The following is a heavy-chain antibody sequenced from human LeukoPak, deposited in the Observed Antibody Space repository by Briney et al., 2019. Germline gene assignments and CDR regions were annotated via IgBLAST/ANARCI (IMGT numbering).Heavy chain of an antibody. D-gene: IGHD3-10*01. J-gene: IGHJ4*02. V-gene: IGHV3-21*01. CDR2: ISSRSNYI. CDR3: ARDYYHGSGSYEVSRPGAFDQ. CDR1: GFIFSSYI. Sequence: PGGSLRLSCAASGFIFSSYIMNWVRQAPGKGLEWVSYISSRSNYIYHVDSVKGRFTISRDNAKNSLYLQMNNLRAEDTAVYYCARDYYHGSGSYEVSRPGAFDQWGQGTLVTVSS.